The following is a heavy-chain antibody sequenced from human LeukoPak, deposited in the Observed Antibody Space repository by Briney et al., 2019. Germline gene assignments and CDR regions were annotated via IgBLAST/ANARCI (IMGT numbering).Heavy chain of an antibody. CDR1: GYTFTSYG. D-gene: IGHD3-10*01. CDR3: ARGVRGVIPLDY. Sequence: ASVKVSCKASGYTFTSYGISWVRQAPGQGLEWMGWISGDNGNTNYAQNLQGRVTMTTDTSTSTAYMELRSLRSDDTAVYYCARGVRGVIPLDYWGQGTLVTVSS. J-gene: IGHJ4*02. CDR2: ISGDNGNT. V-gene: IGHV1-18*01.